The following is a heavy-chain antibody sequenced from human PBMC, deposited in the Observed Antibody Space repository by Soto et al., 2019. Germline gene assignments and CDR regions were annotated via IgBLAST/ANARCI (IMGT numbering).Heavy chain of an antibody. J-gene: IGHJ4*02. CDR1: GDSVSNNSVA. CDR2: TCYRSKWHY. V-gene: IGHV6-1*01. Sequence: PSQTLSLTCAISGDSVSNNSVAWNWVRQSPSRGLEWLGRTCYRSKWHYDYAPSVRSRITINPDTSKNHFSLQLNSVSPEDAAVYYCARTLRGRGVKYFDDWGQGTLVTVS. CDR3: ARTLRGRGVKYFDD. D-gene: IGHD3-10*01.